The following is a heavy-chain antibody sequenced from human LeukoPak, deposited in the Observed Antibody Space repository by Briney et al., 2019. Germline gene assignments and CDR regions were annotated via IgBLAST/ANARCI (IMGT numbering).Heavy chain of an antibody. CDR3: ARDKRGSLDY. CDR2: IDPRSGGT. D-gene: IGHD1-1*01. Sequence: ASVKVSCNTFGYDFYDADSHLHWVRQAPGQGLEWMGRIDPRSGGTTYAQNLQGRVTMTWDTSITTGYMDLTRLRSDDTAMYYCARDKRGSLDYWGQGTPVVVSS. V-gene: IGHV1-2*06. CDR1: GYDFYDADSH. J-gene: IGHJ4*02.